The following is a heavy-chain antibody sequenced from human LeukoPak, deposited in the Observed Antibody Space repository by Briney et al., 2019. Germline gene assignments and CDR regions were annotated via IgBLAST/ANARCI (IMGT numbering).Heavy chain of an antibody. D-gene: IGHD2-2*01. Sequence: GGSLRLSCAASGFTFSSYGMSGVRQAPGKGLEWVSAISGSGGSTYYADSVKGRFTISRDNSKNTLYLQMNSLRAEDTAVYYCAKVWDIVVVPAPYYFDYWGQGTLVTVSS. CDR3: AKVWDIVVVPAPYYFDY. J-gene: IGHJ4*02. CDR2: ISGSGGST. CDR1: GFTFSSYG. V-gene: IGHV3-23*01.